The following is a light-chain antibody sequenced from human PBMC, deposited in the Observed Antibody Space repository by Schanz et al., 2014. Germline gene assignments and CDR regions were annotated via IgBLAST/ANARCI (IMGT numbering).Light chain of an antibody. CDR1: SSDVGAYNY. J-gene: IGLJ2*01. Sequence: QSALTQPPSASGSPGQSVTISCTGTSSDVGAYNYVSWYQQHPGKAPKLIISDVTRRPSGVPDRFSGSKSDNTASLTVSGLQGEDEAVYYCSSYADSNNLVFGGGTKLTVL. CDR3: SSYADSNNLV. V-gene: IGLV2-8*01. CDR2: DVT.